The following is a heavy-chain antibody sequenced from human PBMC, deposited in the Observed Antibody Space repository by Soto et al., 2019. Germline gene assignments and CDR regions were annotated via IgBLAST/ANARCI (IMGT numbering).Heavy chain of an antibody. CDR2: ISSSSRTI. V-gene: IGHV3-48*01. CDR1: GFTFSSYS. CDR3: AREWDGDGYNSGWFDP. J-gene: IGHJ5*02. D-gene: IGHD5-12*01. Sequence: EVQLVESGGGLVQPGGSLRLSCAASGFTFSSYSMNWVRQAPGKGLEWVSYISSSSRTIYCADSVKGRFTISRDNAKNSLYLQMNSLRAEYTAVYYCAREWDGDGYNSGWFDPWGQGTLVTVSS.